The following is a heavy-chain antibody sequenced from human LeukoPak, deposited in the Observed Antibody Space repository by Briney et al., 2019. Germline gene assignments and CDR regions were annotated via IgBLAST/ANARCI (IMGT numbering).Heavy chain of an antibody. CDR1: GGSVSSGSYY. CDR3: ASSFTTAFGHFDY. J-gene: IGHJ4*02. Sequence: SETLSLTCTVSGGSVSSGSYYWSWIRQHPGKGLEWIGYIYYSGSTYYNPSLKSRVTISVDTSKNQFSLKLSSVTAADTAVYYCASSFTTAFGHFDYWGQGTLVTVSS. CDR2: IYYSGST. D-gene: IGHD3-22*01. V-gene: IGHV4-31*03.